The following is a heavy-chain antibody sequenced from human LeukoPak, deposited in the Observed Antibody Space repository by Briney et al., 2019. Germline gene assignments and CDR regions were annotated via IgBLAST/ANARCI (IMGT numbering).Heavy chain of an antibody. J-gene: IGHJ1*01. CDR1: GGSISSYY. CDR2: IYYSGST. D-gene: IGHD2-21*02. Sequence: SETLSLTCTVSGGSISSYYWSWIRQPPGKGLEWIGYIYYSGSTNYNPSLKSRVTISVDTSKNQFSLKLSSVTAADTAVYYCARHPAYCGGDCSLYFQHWGQGTPVTVSS. V-gene: IGHV4-59*08. CDR3: ARHPAYCGGDCSLYFQH.